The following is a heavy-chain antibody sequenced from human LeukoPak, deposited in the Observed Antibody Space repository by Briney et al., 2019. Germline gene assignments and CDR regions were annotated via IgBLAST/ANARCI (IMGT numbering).Heavy chain of an antibody. J-gene: IGHJ4*01. CDR1: GGSTSSSSYY. V-gene: IGHV4-39*01. CDR2: IYYSGST. Sequence: PSETLSLTCTVSGGSTSSSSYYWVWIRQPPGKGLDWIGSIYYSGSTYYNPSLKSRVTMSVDTSKNQFSLILNSVTAADTAIYYCARQTGFGEPVDYWSHGTLVTVSS. CDR3: ARQTGFGEPVDY. D-gene: IGHD3-10*01.